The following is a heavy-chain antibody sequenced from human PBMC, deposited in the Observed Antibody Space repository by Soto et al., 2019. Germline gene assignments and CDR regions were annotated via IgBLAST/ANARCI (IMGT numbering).Heavy chain of an antibody. V-gene: IGHV3-30*03. J-gene: IGHJ4*02. CDR1: GFTFSRYG. D-gene: IGHD1-1*01. CDR3: ARKPETGTTVPFDY. CDR2: ISYDGSEK. Sequence: GGSLRLSCAASGFTFSRYGMHWVRQAPGKGLEWVAVISYDGSEKYHADSVKGRFTISRDNSKNTLYLQMNSLRPEDTAVYYCARKPETGTTVPFDYWGQGTLVTVSS.